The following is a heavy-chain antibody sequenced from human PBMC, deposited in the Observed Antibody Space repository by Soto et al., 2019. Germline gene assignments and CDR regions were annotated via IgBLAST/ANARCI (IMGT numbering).Heavy chain of an antibody. D-gene: IGHD1-26*01. CDR3: ARGAYRVVGATAY. J-gene: IGHJ4*02. V-gene: IGHV1-8*01. CDR2: MNPKSGDT. CDR1: GYTFTDYG. Sequence: QVQLVQSGAEVKMPGASVKVSCKASGYTFTDYGINWVRQATGQGLEWMGWMNPKSGDTVYAQKFQGRVSMTRATAISTAHMELTRLKAEDTAVYYCARGAYRVVGATAYSGPGPLVTASS.